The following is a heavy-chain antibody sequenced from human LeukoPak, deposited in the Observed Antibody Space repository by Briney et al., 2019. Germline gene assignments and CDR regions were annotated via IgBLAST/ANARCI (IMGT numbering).Heavy chain of an antibody. V-gene: IGHV3-7*04. CDR3: VRGGATFDY. CDR2: IKLDGSEK. D-gene: IGHD4/OR15-4a*01. J-gene: IGHJ4*02. Sequence: GGSLRLSCAASGFTFSNSWMSWVRQAAGKGLEWVANIKLDGSEKYYVDSVKGRFTISRDNAKNSLSLQMTSLRAEDTAVYYCVRGGATFDYWGQGTLVTVSS. CDR1: GFTFSNSW.